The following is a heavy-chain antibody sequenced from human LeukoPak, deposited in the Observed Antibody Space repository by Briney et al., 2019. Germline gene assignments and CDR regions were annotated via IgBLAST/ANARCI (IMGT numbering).Heavy chain of an antibody. V-gene: IGHV4-59*12. CDR2: IYYSGST. J-gene: IGHJ3*02. Sequence: SETPSLTCTVSGGSISSYYWSWIRQPPGKGLEWIGYIYYSGSTNYNPSLKSRVTISVDTSKNQFSLKLSSVTAADTAVYYCARDRGLRSGSYYKAFDIWGQGTMVTVSS. CDR1: GGSISSYY. CDR3: ARDRGLRSGSYYKAFDI. D-gene: IGHD1-26*01.